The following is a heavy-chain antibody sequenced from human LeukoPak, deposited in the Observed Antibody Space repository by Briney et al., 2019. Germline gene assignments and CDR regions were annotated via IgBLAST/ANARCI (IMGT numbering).Heavy chain of an antibody. V-gene: IGHV3-21*01. CDR1: GFTFSSYS. Sequence: PGGSLRLSCAASGFTFSSYSMNWVRQAPGKGLEWVSSISSSSSYIYYADSVKGRFTISRDNAKNSLYLQMNSLRAEDTAVYYCARGRWLQLEGAFDIWGQGTMVTVSS. CDR3: ARGRWLQLEGAFDI. D-gene: IGHD5-24*01. J-gene: IGHJ3*02. CDR2: ISSSSSYI.